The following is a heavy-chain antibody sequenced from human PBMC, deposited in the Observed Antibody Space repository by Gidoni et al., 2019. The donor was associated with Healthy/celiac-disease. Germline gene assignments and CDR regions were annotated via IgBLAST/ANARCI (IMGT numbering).Heavy chain of an antibody. CDR1: GGTFSSYA. V-gene: IGHV1-69*06. Sequence: QVQLVQSGAEVKKPGSSVKVSCKASGGTFSSYAISWVRQAPGQGLEWMEGIIPIFGTANYAQKFQGRVTITADKSTSTAYMELSSLRSEDTAVYYCARDAFYSYGDGGLDYYYMDVWGKGTTVTVSS. D-gene: IGHD4-17*01. CDR3: ARDAFYSYGDGGLDYYYMDV. J-gene: IGHJ6*03. CDR2: IIPIFGTA.